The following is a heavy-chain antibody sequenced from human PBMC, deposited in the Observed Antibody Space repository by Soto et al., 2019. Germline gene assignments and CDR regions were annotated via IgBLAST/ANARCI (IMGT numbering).Heavy chain of an antibody. D-gene: IGHD3-9*01. Sequence: PGGSLRLSCTASGFTSSNYAMSWVRQAPGKGLEWVSTISGSGDSTYYADSVKGRFTISRDNSRNTLYLQMNSLRAEDTAVYYCAKALRYFDWLLRPWNSMAVWGQGTTVTVSS. CDR3: AKALRYFDWLLRPWNSMAV. CDR2: ISGSGDST. J-gene: IGHJ6*02. V-gene: IGHV3-23*01. CDR1: GFTSSNYA.